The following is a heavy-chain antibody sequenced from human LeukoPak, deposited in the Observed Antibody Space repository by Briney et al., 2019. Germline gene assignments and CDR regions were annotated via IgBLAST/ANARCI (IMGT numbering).Heavy chain of an antibody. CDR3: AREAGGRVN. V-gene: IGHV4-31*03. CDR2: VYYSGST. D-gene: IGHD2-15*01. Sequence: SETLSLTCTVSGGSIGSGGYYWSWIRQHPGKGLEWIGYVYYSGSTYYNPSLKRRVTISVDTSRNQFSLKLSSVTAADTAVYYCAREAGGRVNWGQGTLVTVSS. CDR1: GGSIGSGGYY. J-gene: IGHJ4*02.